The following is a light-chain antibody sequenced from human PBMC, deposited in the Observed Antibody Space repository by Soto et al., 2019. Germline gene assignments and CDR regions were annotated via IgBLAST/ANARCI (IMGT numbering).Light chain of an antibody. CDR3: AAWDDSLGGVR. J-gene: IGLJ2*01. Sequence: QSVLTQPPSASGTPGQRVTISCSGSSSNIGNHYVYWYHQLPGTAPKLLIYRNDQRPSGVPDRFSGSRSVTSASLASSGLRSEDEADYYCAAWDDSLGGVRFGGGSKRTVL. CDR2: RND. CDR1: SSNIGNHY. V-gene: IGLV1-47*01.